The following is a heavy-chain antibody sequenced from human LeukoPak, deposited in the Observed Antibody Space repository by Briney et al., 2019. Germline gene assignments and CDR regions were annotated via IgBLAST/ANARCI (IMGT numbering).Heavy chain of an antibody. J-gene: IGHJ4*02. D-gene: IGHD6-19*01. Sequence: PGGSLRLSCAASGFTFSSYSMNWVRQAPGKGLEWVSSISSSSSYIYYADSVKGRFTISRDNAKNSLYLQMNSLRAEDTAVYYCARDQSPSSGWYRPFDYWGQGTLVTVSS. CDR2: ISSSSSYI. CDR1: GFTFSSYS. CDR3: ARDQSPSSGWYRPFDY. V-gene: IGHV3-21*01.